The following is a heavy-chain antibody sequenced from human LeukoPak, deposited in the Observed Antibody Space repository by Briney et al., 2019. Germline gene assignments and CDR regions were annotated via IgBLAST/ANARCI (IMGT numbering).Heavy chain of an antibody. J-gene: IGHJ5*02. CDR1: GYSFNMYW. CDR3: ARQLYEDSSPSGVNWFDP. D-gene: IGHD6-6*01. V-gene: IGHV5-51*01. Sequence: GESLKISCKGSGYSFNMYWIGWVRQMPGKGLEWMGIIYPDDSHTRYSPSFQGQVTISADKSISTAYLQWSSLKASDTAMYYCARQLYEDSSPSGVNWFDPWGQGTLVTVSS. CDR2: IYPDDSHT.